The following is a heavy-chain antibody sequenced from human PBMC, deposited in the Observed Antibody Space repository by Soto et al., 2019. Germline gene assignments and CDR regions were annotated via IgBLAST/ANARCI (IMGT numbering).Heavy chain of an antibody. CDR2: MTPNSGNT. V-gene: IGHV1-8*02. CDR1: GYTFTDYD. Sequence: QVQLMQSGAEVRKPGASVKVSCRASGYTFTDYDINWVRHATGQGLEWLGWMTPNSGNTDYALKFQGRVTLTRDISRSTAYMELSSLTSEDTAVYYCARNLYNTGDFDHWGQGTLVTVSS. D-gene: IGHD3-16*01. CDR3: ARNLYNTGDFDH. J-gene: IGHJ5*02.